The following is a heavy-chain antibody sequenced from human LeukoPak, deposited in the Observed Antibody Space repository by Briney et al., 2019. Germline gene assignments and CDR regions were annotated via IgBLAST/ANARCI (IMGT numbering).Heavy chain of an antibody. D-gene: IGHD6-13*01. J-gene: IGHJ6*03. V-gene: IGHV1-2*02. CDR1: GYTFTDYY. Sequence: ASVKVSCKASGYTFTDYYMHWVRQAPGQGLEWMGWINPNSGGTNYAQKFQGRVTMTRDTSISTAYMELSRLRSDDTAVYYCAKAAAGSQHSYYYYYYLDVWGTGTTVTISS. CDR3: AKAAAGSQHSYYYYYYLDV. CDR2: INPNSGGT.